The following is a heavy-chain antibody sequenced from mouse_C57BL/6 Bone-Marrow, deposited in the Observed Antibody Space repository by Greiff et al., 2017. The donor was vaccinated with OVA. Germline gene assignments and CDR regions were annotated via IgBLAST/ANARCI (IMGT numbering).Heavy chain of an antibody. CDR2: INSDGGST. CDR3: ASMVTTGDYYAMDY. V-gene: IGHV5-2*01. J-gene: IGHJ4*01. Sequence: DVKLVESGGGLVQPGESLKLSCESNEYEFPSHDMSWVRKTPEKRLELVAAINSDGGSTYYPDTMERRFIISRDNTKKTLYLQMSSLRSEDTALYYCASMVTTGDYYAMDYWGQGTSVTVSS. D-gene: IGHD2-2*01. CDR1: EYEFPSHD.